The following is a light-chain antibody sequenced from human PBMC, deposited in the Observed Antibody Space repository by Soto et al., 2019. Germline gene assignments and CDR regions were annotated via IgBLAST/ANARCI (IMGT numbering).Light chain of an antibody. V-gene: IGKV3-20*01. CDR2: GAS. J-gene: IGKJ2*01. CDR1: QSVNNNF. CDR3: HQYGDSPYT. Sequence: EIALTQSPATLSLSPGERAALSCGASQSVNNNFLAWYQQIPGQAPRLLIYGASSRASGIPARFSGSGSGTDFTLTISRLEPEDFAVYYCHQYGDSPYTFGQGTKLQIK.